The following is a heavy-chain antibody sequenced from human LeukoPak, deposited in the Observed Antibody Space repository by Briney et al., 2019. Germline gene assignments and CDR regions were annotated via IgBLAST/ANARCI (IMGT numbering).Heavy chain of an antibody. D-gene: IGHD1-26*01. CDR2: MNPNSGNT. J-gene: IGHJ6*04. CDR1: GYTFTSYD. Sequence: ASVKVSCKASGYTFTSYDINWVRQATGQGLEWMGWMNPNSGNTGYAQKFQGRVTITRNTSISTAYMELSSLRSEDTAVYYCARGQVVGATFGMDVWGKGTTVTVSS. V-gene: IGHV1-8*03. CDR3: ARGQVVGATFGMDV.